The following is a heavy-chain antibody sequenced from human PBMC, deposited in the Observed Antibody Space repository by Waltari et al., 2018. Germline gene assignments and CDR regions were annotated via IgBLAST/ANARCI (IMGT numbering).Heavy chain of an antibody. CDR3: ARDRTNTDAFDI. V-gene: IGHV1-69*13. D-gene: IGHD5-18*01. CDR1: GGTFSSYA. J-gene: IGHJ3*02. CDR2: IIPIFGTA. Sequence: QVQLVQSGAEVKKPGSAVKVSCKASGGTFSSYAISRVRQAPGQGLEWMGGIIPIFGTANYAQKFQGRVTITADESTSTAYMELSSLRSEDTAVYYCARDRTNTDAFDIWGQGTMVTVSS.